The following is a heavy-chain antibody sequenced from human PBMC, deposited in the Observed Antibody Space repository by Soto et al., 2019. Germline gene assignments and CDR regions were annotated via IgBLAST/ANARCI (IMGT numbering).Heavy chain of an antibody. Sequence: GESLKIACTGSGYSFASYWIGWVRQMPGKGLERMGIIYPGDSDTTYSPSFQGQVTISADKSIYTAYLQWSSLKASDTAVYYCARHLSYYYYGMDVWGPGTTVNVSS. CDR2: IYPGDSDT. CDR1: GYSFASYW. V-gene: IGHV5-51*01. J-gene: IGHJ6*02. CDR3: ARHLSYYYYGMDV.